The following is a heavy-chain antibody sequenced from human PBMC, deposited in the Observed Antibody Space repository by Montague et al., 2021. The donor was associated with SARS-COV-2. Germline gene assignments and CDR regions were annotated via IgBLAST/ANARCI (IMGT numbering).Heavy chain of an antibody. CDR2: IHHGGST. D-gene: IGHD3-10*01. CDR3: ARLGDGVVPSPILGVGPYYSYYYMDV. V-gene: IGHV4-34*01. Sequence: SETLSLTCTVYGGSFGTYSWNRMRHPQGKGLEWIGEIHHGGSTNYNPSLKSRVTISADTSKNQFSLKLTSVAAADTAVYYCARLGDGVVPSPILGVGPYYSYYYMDVWGKGTTVTVSS. CDR1: GGSFGTYS. J-gene: IGHJ6*03.